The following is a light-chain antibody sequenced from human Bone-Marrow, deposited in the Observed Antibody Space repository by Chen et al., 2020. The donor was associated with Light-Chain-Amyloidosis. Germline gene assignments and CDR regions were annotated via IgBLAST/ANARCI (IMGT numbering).Light chain of an antibody. CDR2: RDT. CDR1: DLPTKY. CDR3: QSADSSGTYEVI. Sequence: SYELTQPPSVSVSPGQTARITCSGDDLPTKYAYWYQQKPGQAPVLVIHRDTERPSGISERFSGTSSGTTATLTSSGVQAKDEADYHCQSADSSGTYEVIFGGETKLTIL. J-gene: IGLJ2*01. V-gene: IGLV3-25*03.